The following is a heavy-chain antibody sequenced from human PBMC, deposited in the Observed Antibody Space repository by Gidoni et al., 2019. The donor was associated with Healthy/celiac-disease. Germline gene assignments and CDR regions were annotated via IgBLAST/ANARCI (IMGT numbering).Heavy chain of an antibody. V-gene: IGHV1-69*01. CDR1: GGTFSSYA. D-gene: IGHD3-10*01. Sequence: GGTFSSYAISWVRQAPGQGLEWRGGIIPIFGTANYAQKFQGRVTITADESTSTAYMELSSLRSEDTAVYYCAREDGDNNGFDPWGQGTLVTVSS. J-gene: IGHJ5*02. CDR2: IIPIFGTA. CDR3: AREDGDNNGFDP.